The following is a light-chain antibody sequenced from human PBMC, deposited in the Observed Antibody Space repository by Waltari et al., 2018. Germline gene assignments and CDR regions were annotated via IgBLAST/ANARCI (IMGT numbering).Light chain of an antibody. CDR3: CSYAGSSTRVV. V-gene: IGLV2-23*02. CDR1: SRDVGGYNY. Sequence: QSALTQPASVSGSPGQSSTISCTGTSRDVGGYNYVSWYQQHPGKAPKLMIYDVSKRPSGVSNRFSGSKSGNTASLTISGLQAEDEADYYCCSYAGSSTRVVFGGGTKLTVL. J-gene: IGLJ2*01. CDR2: DVS.